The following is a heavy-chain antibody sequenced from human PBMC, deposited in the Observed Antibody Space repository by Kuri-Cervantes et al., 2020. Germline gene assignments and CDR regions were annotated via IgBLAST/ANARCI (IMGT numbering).Heavy chain of an antibody. V-gene: IGHV3-21*06. CDR3: ARDVTSFGVVTRYFDF. J-gene: IGHJ4*02. CDR2: ISSSSTFI. CDR1: GFTFLKHS. Sequence: GESLKISCAASGFTFLKHSMNWVRQAPGKGLEWVSSISSSSTFIYYADSVKGRFTISRDNANNSLFLQMNSLRADDTAVYYCARDVTSFGVVTRYFDFWGQGTLVTVSS. D-gene: IGHD3-3*01.